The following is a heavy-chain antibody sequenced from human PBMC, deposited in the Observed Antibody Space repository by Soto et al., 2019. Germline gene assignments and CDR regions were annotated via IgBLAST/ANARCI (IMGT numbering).Heavy chain of an antibody. Sequence: SETLSLTCTVSGGSISSGGYYWSWIRQHPGKGLEWIGYIYYSGSTYYNPSLKSRVTISVDTSKNQFSLKLSSVTAADTAVYYCARAGIGSSSYHAPYFDYWGQGTLVTVSS. D-gene: IGHD6-6*01. J-gene: IGHJ4*02. CDR1: GGSISSGGYY. CDR3: ARAGIGSSSYHAPYFDY. CDR2: IYYSGST. V-gene: IGHV4-31*03.